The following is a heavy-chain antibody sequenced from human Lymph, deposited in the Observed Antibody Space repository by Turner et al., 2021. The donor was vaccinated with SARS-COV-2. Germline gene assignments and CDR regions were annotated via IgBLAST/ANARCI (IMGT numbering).Heavy chain of an antibody. Sequence: QVQLVQTGAEGKKPGSSVKVSCKASGGTSSSYAINWVRQAPGQGLEWMGVSIPIFGTANYAQKFQVRVTITADESTSTVYMELSSLRSEDTAVYSCARAEFDIVVVPVASRYYYGMDVWFQGTTVTVSS. V-gene: IGHV1-69*01. CDR3: ARAEFDIVVVPVASRYYYGMDV. J-gene: IGHJ6*02. D-gene: IGHD2-2*01. CDR2: SIPIFGTA. CDR1: GGTSSSYA.